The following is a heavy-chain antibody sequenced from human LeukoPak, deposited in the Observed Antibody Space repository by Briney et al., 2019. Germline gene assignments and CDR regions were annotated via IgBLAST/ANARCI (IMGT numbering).Heavy chain of an antibody. J-gene: IGHJ4*02. V-gene: IGHV4-34*01. CDR3: ARDGRAAGYSSSWTLYFDY. Sequence: SETLSLTCAVYGGSFSGYYWSWIRQPPGKGLEWIGEINHSGSTNYNPSLKSRVTISVDTSKNQFSLKLSSVTAADTAVYYCARDGRAAGYSSSWTLYFDYWGQGTLVTVSS. D-gene: IGHD6-13*01. CDR1: GGSFSGYY. CDR2: INHSGST.